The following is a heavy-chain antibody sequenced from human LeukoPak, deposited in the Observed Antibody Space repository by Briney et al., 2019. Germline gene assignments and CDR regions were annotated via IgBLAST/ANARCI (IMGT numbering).Heavy chain of an antibody. J-gene: IGHJ4*02. CDR1: GGTFSSYA. CDR2: IIPIFGTA. V-gene: IGHV1-69*05. Sequence: LVKVSCKASGGTFSSYAISWVRQAPGQGLEWMGGIIPIFGTANYAQKFQGRVTITTDESTSTAYVELSSLRSEDTAVYYCAREVSYYFDYWGQGTLVTVSS. CDR3: AREVSYYFDY.